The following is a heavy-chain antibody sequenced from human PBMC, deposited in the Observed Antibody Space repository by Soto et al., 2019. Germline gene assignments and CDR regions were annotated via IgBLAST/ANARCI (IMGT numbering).Heavy chain of an antibody. CDR3: AKEADDYSDSSHNLDC. D-gene: IGHD3-22*01. Sequence: GGSLRLSCAASGFTFSNYAMNWVRQAPGEGLEWASTIHRSGRSTYYADSVNGRFTISRDNSKNTLSLQMNSLRAVDTAVYFCAKEADDYSDSSHNLDCWGRGTLIIVSS. CDR2: IHRSGRST. J-gene: IGHJ4*02. CDR1: GFTFSNYA. V-gene: IGHV3-23*01.